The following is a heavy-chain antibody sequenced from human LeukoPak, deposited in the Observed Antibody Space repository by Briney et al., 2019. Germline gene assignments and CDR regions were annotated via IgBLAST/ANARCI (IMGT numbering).Heavy chain of an antibody. D-gene: IGHD6-19*01. CDR2: INHSVST. V-gene: IGHV4-34*01. CDR3: ARDPLSSGWIYFDY. CDR1: GGSFSGYY. J-gene: IGHJ4*02. Sequence: PSETLSLTCAVYGGSFSGYYWSWIRQPPGKGLEWIGEINHSVSTNYNTSLKRRVTISVDTSKNQFSLKLSSLTAADTAVYYCARDPLSSGWIYFDYWGQGTLVTVSS.